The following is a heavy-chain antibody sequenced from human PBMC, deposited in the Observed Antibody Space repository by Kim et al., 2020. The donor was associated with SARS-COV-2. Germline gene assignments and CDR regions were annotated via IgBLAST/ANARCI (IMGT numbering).Heavy chain of an antibody. CDR2: INNDGTNT. J-gene: IGHJ4*02. CDR1: GFTFSSYS. CDR3: VSFGLSGSHGH. D-gene: IGHD3-3*01. Sequence: GGSLRLSCAASGFTFSSYSMHWVRQAPGKGLVWVSHINNDGTNTNYADSVKGRFTISRDNAKNTLSLQMNSLRGEDTAIYHCVSFGLSGSHGHWGQGTLVTVSS. V-gene: IGHV3-74*01.